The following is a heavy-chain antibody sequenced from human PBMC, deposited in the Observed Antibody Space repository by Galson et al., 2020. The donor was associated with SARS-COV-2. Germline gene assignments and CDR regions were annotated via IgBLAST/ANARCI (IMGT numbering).Heavy chain of an antibody. J-gene: IGHJ4*02. CDR1: GGTFSSYA. D-gene: IGHD4-17*01. CDR2: IIPIFGTA. V-gene: IGHV1-69*05. CDR3: ARESPPGRGGDYGIYFDY. Sequence: ASVKVSCKASGGTFSSYAISWVRQAPGQGLEWMGGIIPIFGTANYAQTFQGRVTITTDESTSTAYMELSSLRSEDTAVYYCARESPPGRGGDYGIYFDYWGQGTLVTVSS.